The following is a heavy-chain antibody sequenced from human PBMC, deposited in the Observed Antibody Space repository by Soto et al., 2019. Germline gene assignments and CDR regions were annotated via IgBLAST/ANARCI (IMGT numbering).Heavy chain of an antibody. CDR1: GFTFSSYG. V-gene: IGHV3-30*18. CDR2: ISYDGSNK. D-gene: IGHD1-26*01. J-gene: IGHJ4*02. CDR3: AKEGGVGATFDY. Sequence: GGSLRLSCAASGFTFSSYGMHWVRQAPGKGLEWVAVISYDGSNKYYADSVKGRFTISRDNSKNTLYLQMNSLRAEDTAVYYCAKEGGVGATFDYWGQGTLVTVSS.